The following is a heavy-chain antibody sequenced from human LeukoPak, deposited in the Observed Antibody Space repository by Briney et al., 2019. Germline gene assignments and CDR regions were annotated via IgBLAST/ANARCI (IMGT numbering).Heavy chain of an antibody. V-gene: IGHV1-8*01. CDR2: MSPNSGNT. CDR1: GYTFTSYD. Sequence: ASVKVSCKASGYTFTSYDINWVRQATGQGLEWMGWMSPNSGNTGYAQKYQGRVTMTRNTSISTAYMELSSLRSEDTAVYYCAIFPGHYYGSGSYYLPDYWGQGTLVTVSS. D-gene: IGHD3-10*01. J-gene: IGHJ4*02. CDR3: AIFPGHYYGSGSYYLPDY.